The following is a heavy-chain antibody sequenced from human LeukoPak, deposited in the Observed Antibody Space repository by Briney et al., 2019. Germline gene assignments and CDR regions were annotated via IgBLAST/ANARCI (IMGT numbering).Heavy chain of an antibody. J-gene: IGHJ6*02. Sequence: ASVKVSCKGSGYTFTNYDINWVRQATGKGLEWMGWMNPNSGNTGYAQKFQGRVTMTRNTSISTAYMELSSLRSEDTAVYYCARVDCSSTSCYKSYYYYGMDVWGQGTTVTVSS. CDR2: MNPNSGNT. V-gene: IGHV1-8*01. CDR1: GYTFTNYD. D-gene: IGHD2-2*02. CDR3: ARVDCSSTSCYKSYYYYGMDV.